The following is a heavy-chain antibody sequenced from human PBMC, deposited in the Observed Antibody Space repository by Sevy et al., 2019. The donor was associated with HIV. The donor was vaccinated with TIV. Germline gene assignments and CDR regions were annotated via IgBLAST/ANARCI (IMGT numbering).Heavy chain of an antibody. Sequence: GGSLRLSCAASGFIFRDYGMHWVRQAPGKGLEWVTFITFDGRNKNYGDSVRGRFTISRDNAKNTLYVQMNSLRDEDTAVYYCAKESLVRGIKIEAFDIWGQGTMVTVS. CDR1: GFIFRDYG. CDR3: AKESLVRGIKIEAFDI. J-gene: IGHJ3*02. CDR2: ITFDGRNK. V-gene: IGHV3-30*02. D-gene: IGHD3-10*01.